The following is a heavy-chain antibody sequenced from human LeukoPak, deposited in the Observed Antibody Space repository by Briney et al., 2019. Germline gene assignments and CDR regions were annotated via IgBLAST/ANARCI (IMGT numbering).Heavy chain of an antibody. J-gene: IGHJ4*02. CDR2: ISDDGRDK. D-gene: IGHD5-18*01. CDR3: APGYNFIDD. V-gene: IGHV3-30*03. CDR1: GMTFSQRA. Sequence: GGSLRLSCAALGMTFSQRAIHWVRQVPGKGLEWVALISDDGRDKYYADFVKGRFAISRDDSKNMVYLQMNSLRLEDTALYHCAPGYNFIDDWGQGALVTVSS.